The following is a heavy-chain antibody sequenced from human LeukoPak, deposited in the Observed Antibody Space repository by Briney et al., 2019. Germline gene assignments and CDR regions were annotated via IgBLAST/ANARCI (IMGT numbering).Heavy chain of an antibody. V-gene: IGHV4-4*09. CDR2: IYASGST. Sequence: SETLSLTCTVSGGSISSYYWSWIRQPPGKGLEWIGYIYASGSTNYNPSLKSRVTISVDTSKNQFSLKLSSVTAADTAVYYCARQEFRDIWFDPWGQGTLVIVSS. CDR3: ARQEFRDIWFDP. CDR1: GGSISSYY. J-gene: IGHJ5*02. D-gene: IGHD2-15*01.